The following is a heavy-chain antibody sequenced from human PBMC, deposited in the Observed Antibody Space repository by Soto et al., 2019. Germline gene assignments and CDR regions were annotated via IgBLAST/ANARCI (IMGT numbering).Heavy chain of an antibody. D-gene: IGHD2-15*01. CDR1: GFTFNTYG. J-gene: IGHJ6*02. CDR3: ARADCTGAYCYSWPFDYGVDV. V-gene: IGHV3-33*08. CDR2: IWYDGSNK. Sequence: QVQLVESGGGVAQPGGSLRLSCTTSGFTFNTYGMHWVRQAPGKGLEWVAIIWYDGSNKYDADSVKGRFTISRDNYTKTLYLQMTGLRAEDTALYCCARADCTGAYCYSWPFDYGVDVWGQGTTVTVSS.